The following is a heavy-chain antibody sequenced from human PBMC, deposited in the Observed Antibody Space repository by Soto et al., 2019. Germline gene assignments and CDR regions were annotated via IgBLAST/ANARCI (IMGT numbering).Heavy chain of an antibody. V-gene: IGHV4-59*08. CDR3: DRYSPRELLRGGFDY. CDR1: GGSVSGYF. D-gene: IGHD1-26*01. J-gene: IGHJ4*02. CDR2: IFYSGST. Sequence: SETLSLTCTVSGGSVSGYFWSWIRQSPGKGLEWIAYIFYSGSTVYNPSLKSRVTISVDTSNNQFSLRMSSVTAADTAVYYCDRYSPRELLRGGFDYWGQGTLVPVSS.